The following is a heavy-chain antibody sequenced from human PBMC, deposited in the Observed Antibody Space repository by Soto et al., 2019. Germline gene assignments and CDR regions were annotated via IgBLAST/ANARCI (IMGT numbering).Heavy chain of an antibody. Sequence: QLQLQESGPGLVKPSETLSLTCTVSGGSISSSSYYWGWIRQPPGKGLEWIGSIYYSGSTYYNPSLKSRVTISVDTSKNQFSLKLSSVTAADTAVYYCARHYDYPSEASDYYDSSGYYYGFGYWGQGTLVTVSS. D-gene: IGHD3-22*01. CDR1: GGSISSSSYY. V-gene: IGHV4-39*01. CDR3: ARHYDYPSEASDYYDSSGYYYGFGY. CDR2: IYYSGST. J-gene: IGHJ4*02.